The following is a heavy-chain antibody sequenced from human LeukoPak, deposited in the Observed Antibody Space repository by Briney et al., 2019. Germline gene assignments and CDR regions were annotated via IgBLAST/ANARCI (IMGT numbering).Heavy chain of an antibody. D-gene: IGHD2-21*01. J-gene: IGHJ4*02. CDR1: TVSGSSGNW. Sequence: SETLSLTCALSTVSGSSGNWWSWVRQPPGKGLEWIGEVHKTGKTNYNPSLKTRVTISIDASKNQLSLELTSVTAADAAVYYCARELLGAPTPGAYWGQGTRVTVAS. CDR3: ARELLGAPTPGAY. CDR2: VHKTGKT. V-gene: IGHV4-4*02.